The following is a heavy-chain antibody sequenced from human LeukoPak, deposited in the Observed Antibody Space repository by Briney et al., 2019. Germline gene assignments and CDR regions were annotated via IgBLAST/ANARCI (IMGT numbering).Heavy chain of an antibody. D-gene: IGHD3-22*01. CDR2: IRSTANGYAT. CDR1: GFTFSGSA. Sequence: GGSLRLSCAASGFTFSGSALHWVRQASGKGLEWVGRIRSTANGYATAYAASVKGRFTISRDDSKNTAYLQMDSLKTEDTAVYYCARGGLIPYYYDSSGYYYSSWFDPWGQGTLVTVSS. J-gene: IGHJ5*02. V-gene: IGHV3-73*01. CDR3: ARGGLIPYYYDSSGYYYSSWFDP.